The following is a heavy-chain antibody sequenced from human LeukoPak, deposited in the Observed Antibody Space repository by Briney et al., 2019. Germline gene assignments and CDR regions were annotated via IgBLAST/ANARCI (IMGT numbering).Heavy chain of an antibody. J-gene: IGHJ4*02. Sequence: GGSLRLSCAASGFTFRSYAMTWVRQGPGKGLEWASGVSSSGDDTSYADSVKGRFTISRDNSKKMLYLHMNSLRVEDTAVYYCVKPYSSGWFELNDYWGQETLVTVSS. D-gene: IGHD6-19*01. CDR2: VSSSGDDT. CDR1: GFTFRSYA. V-gene: IGHV3-23*01. CDR3: VKPYSSGWFELNDY.